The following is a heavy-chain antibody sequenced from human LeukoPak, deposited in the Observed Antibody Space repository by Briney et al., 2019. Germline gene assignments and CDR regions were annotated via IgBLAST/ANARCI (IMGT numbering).Heavy chain of an antibody. CDR2: ISAYNGNT. V-gene: IGHV1-18*01. D-gene: IGHD6-19*01. Sequence: ASVKVSCKASGYTFTSYGISWVRQAPGQGLEWMGWISAYNGNTNYAQKLQGRVTMTTDTSTSTAYMELRSLRSDDTAVYYCAREWARGWLVSGGFDPWGQGTLVTVSS. J-gene: IGHJ5*02. CDR1: GYTFTSYG. CDR3: AREWARGWLVSGGFDP.